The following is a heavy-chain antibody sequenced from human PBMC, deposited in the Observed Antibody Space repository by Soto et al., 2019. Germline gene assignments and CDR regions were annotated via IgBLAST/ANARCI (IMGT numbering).Heavy chain of an antibody. Sequence: EVQLVESGGGLVQPGGSLRLSCAVSGFTFGSYWMNWVRLIPGKGLEWVAYIKPDGSATYYVDSVKGRFTISRDNAKNSLYLQMNSLRVEDTLVYYCARAGYCGPGCYYYFDYWGQGTLVTVSS. V-gene: IGHV3-7*01. CDR2: IKPDGSAT. J-gene: IGHJ4*02. D-gene: IGHD2-21*02. CDR3: ARAGYCGPGCYYYFDY. CDR1: GFTFGSYW.